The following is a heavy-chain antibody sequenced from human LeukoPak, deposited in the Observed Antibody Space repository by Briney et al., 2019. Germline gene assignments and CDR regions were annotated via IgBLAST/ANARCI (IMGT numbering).Heavy chain of an antibody. J-gene: IGHJ4*02. CDR3: AVIWFGEFDY. V-gene: IGHV4-61*02. CDR1: GGFISSGSYY. Sequence: PSETLSLTCTVSGGFISSGSYYWSWIRQPAGKGLEWIGRIYTSGSTNCNPSLKSRVTISVDTSKNQFSLKLSSVTAADTAVYYCAVIWFGEFDYWGQGTLVTVSS. D-gene: IGHD3-10*01. CDR2: IYTSGST.